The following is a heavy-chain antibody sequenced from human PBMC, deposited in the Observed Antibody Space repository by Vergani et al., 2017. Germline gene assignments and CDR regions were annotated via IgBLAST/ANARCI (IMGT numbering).Heavy chain of an antibody. CDR2: INHSGST. CDR1: GGSFSGYY. D-gene: IGHD3-3*01. V-gene: IGHV4-34*01. J-gene: IGHJ6*03. Sequence: QVQLQQWGAGLLKPSETLSLTCAVYGGSFSGYYWSWIRQPPGKGLEWIGEINHSGSTNYNPSLKSRVTISVDTSKNQFSLKLSSVTAADTAVYYCASYFSLYYDFWSGRPYYVDVWGKGTTVTVSS. CDR3: ASYFSLYYDFWSGRPYYVDV.